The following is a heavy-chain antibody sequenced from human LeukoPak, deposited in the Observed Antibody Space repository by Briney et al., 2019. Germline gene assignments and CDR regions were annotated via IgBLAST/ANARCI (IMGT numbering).Heavy chain of an antibody. CDR2: FYYSGTT. Sequence: ASETLSLTCTVSGGFINSYYWSWIRQPPGKGLEYIGYFYYSGTTNYNPSRKSRATTSVDTSKNQCSLQLSSVTAGDTAVYYCARLYYGSGSHYQPDDLFYLDCWGQGTLVTVSS. J-gene: IGHJ4*02. D-gene: IGHD3-10*01. CDR3: ARLYYGSGSHYQPDDLFYLDC. CDR1: GGFINSYY. V-gene: IGHV4-59*08.